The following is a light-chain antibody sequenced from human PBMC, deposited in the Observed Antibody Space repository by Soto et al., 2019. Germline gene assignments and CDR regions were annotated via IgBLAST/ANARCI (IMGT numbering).Light chain of an antibody. V-gene: IGLV1-40*01. J-gene: IGLJ1*01. Sequence: QSVLTQPPSVSEAPGQRVTISCTGSSSNIGAGYEAHWYQQVPGTAPKLLIYENNNRPSGVPDRFSGSKSGTSASLAITGPQAEDEAEYYCVSYDSSLSGYVFGTGTKLTVL. CDR2: ENN. CDR3: VSYDSSLSGYV. CDR1: SSNIGAGYE.